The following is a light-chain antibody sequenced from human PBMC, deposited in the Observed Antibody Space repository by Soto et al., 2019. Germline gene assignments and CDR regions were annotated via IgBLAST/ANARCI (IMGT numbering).Light chain of an antibody. Sequence: EIVLTQSPGTLSVSPGERATLSCRASQTISSNNLAWYQQKPGQAPSLLIYGTSSRATGMPDRFSGSGSGTHYTLTISRLEPEDSAIYYCQQYVSWTFGQGTKGEI. CDR2: GTS. J-gene: IGKJ1*01. CDR1: QTISSNN. V-gene: IGKV3-20*01. CDR3: QQYVSWT.